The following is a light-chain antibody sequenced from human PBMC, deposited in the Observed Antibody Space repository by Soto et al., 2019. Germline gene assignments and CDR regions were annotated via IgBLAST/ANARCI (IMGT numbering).Light chain of an antibody. Sequence: QSVLTQPASVSGSPGQSITISCAGTSRDVGGYDYVSWYQQHPGKAPKLMIFDVNNRPSGVSNRFSGSKSGNTASLTISGLQAEDEADYYCASYASSSTHVFGTATKLTLL. CDR3: ASYASSSTHV. V-gene: IGLV2-14*01. J-gene: IGLJ1*01. CDR2: DVN. CDR1: SRDVGGYDY.